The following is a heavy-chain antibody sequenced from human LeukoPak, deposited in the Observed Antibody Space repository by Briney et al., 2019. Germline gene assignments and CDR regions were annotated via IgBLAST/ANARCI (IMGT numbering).Heavy chain of an antibody. CDR1: GFTFSSYS. CDR3: AKSLLTTATGTGRAFDI. V-gene: IGHV3-21*04. Sequence: GGSLRLSCAASGFTFSSYSMNWVRQAPGKGLEWVSSISSSSSYIYYADSVKGQFTISRDNAKNSLYLQMNSLRAEDSAEYYCAKSLLTTATGTGRAFDIWGQGTMVTVSA. D-gene: IGHD1-1*01. J-gene: IGHJ3*02. CDR2: ISSSSSYI.